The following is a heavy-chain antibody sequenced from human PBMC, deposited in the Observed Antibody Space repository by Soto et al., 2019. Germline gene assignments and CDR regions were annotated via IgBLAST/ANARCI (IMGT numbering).Heavy chain of an antibody. V-gene: IGHV3-30-3*01. Sequence: GGSLRLSXAASGFTFSSYAMHWVRQAPGKGLEWVAVISYDGSNKYYADSVKGRFTISRDNSKNTLYLQMNSLRAEDTAVYYCARTAPFYGMDVWGQGSTVTVS. J-gene: IGHJ6*02. CDR1: GFTFSSYA. CDR2: ISYDGSNK. CDR3: ARTAPFYGMDV.